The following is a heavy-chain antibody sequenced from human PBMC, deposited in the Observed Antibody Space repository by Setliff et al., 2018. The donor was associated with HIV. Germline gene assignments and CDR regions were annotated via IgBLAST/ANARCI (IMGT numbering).Heavy chain of an antibody. V-gene: IGHV4-61*09. CDR2: IYTSGST. Sequence: SETLSLTCTVSGGSISSGSYYWSWIRQPAGKGLEWIGHIYTSGSTNYNPSLKSRVTISVDTSKNQFSLKLSSVTAADTAVYYCARDDGSSGGGFDYWGQGTLVTVSS. J-gene: IGHJ4*02. CDR3: ARDDGSSGGGFDY. CDR1: GGSISSGSYY. D-gene: IGHD2-2*03.